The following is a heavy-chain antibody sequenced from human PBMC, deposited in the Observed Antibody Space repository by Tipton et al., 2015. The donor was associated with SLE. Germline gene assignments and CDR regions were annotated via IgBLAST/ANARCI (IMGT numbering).Heavy chain of an antibody. J-gene: IGHJ4*02. CDR2: IYYSGST. Sequence: TLSLTCTVSGGSISSGGYYWSWIRQHPGKGLEWIGYIYYSGSTYYNPSLKSRVTISVDTSKSQFSLKLSSVTAADTAVYYCARVTRNYGVCDYWGQGTLVTVSS. CDR3: ARVTRNYGVCDY. D-gene: IGHD3-10*01. V-gene: IGHV4-31*03. CDR1: GGSISSGGYY.